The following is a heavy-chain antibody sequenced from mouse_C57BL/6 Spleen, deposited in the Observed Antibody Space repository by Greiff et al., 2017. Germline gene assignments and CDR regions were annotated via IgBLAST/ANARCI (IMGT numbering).Heavy chain of an antibody. CDR1: GFTFSSYA. V-gene: IGHV5-4*01. CDR3: AREGDYYAMDD. CDR2: ISDGGSYT. J-gene: IGHJ4*01. Sequence: EVQLVESGGGLVKPGGSLKLSCAASGFTFSSYAMSWVRQTPEKRLEWVATISDGGSYTYYPDNVKGRFTISRDNAKNNLYLQMSHLKSEDTAMYYCAREGDYYAMDDWGQGASDTVSS.